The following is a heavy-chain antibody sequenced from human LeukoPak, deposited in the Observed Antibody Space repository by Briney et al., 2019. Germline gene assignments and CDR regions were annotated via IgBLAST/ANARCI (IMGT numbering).Heavy chain of an antibody. CDR2: IIPILGIA. D-gene: IGHD4-23*01. V-gene: IGHV1-69*04. CDR1: GGTFSSYA. J-gene: IGHJ4*02. CDR3: ARDGGNSSDY. Sequence: GASVKVSCKASGGTFSSYAISWVRQAPGQGLEWMGRIIPILGIANYAQKFQGRVTITADKSTSTAYMGLSSLRSQDTAVYYCARDGGNSSDYWGQGALVTVSS.